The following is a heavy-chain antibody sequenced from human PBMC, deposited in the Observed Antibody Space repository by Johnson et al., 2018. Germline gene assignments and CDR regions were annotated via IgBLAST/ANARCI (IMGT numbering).Heavy chain of an antibody. V-gene: IGHV3-74*01. CDR2: INSDRSNP. CDR1: GFTFSSYW. J-gene: IGHJ3*01. CDR3: GRERIPDCGDYRDSFDV. D-gene: IGHD4-17*01. Sequence: EVQLVESGGGLVQPGGSLRLSCAASGFTFSSYWMHWVRQAPGKGLVWVSRINSDRSNPNYADSVKGRFTISRDNAKNTLFLQMNSLRAEDTAVYYCGRERIPDCGDYRDSFDVWGQGTMVTVSS.